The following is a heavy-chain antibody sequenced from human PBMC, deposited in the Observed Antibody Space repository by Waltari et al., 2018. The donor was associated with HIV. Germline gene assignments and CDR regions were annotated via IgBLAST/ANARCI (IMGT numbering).Heavy chain of an antibody. CDR1: GYTFTTYG. Sequence: QARLVQAGAEGKKPGASVQAPYKTAGYTFTTYGLSRVRQAPGQGLEWMGWISPYNGNTYYAQNLKGRVTLTTDSSRTAYMELRSLRSDDTAVYFCAREGYYYGSGTYAPPRYYGMDVWGQGTTVTVSS. D-gene: IGHD3-10*01. V-gene: IGHV1-18*01. CDR2: ISPYNGNT. J-gene: IGHJ6*02. CDR3: AREGYYYGSGTYAPPRYYGMDV.